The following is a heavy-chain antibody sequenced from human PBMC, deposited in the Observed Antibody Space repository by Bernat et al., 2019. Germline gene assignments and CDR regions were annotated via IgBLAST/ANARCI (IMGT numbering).Heavy chain of an antibody. D-gene: IGHD3-10*01. J-gene: IGHJ4*02. V-gene: IGHV4-4*02. Sequence: QVQLQESGPGLVMPSGTLSLTCVVSSGSISTNNWWSWVRQSPGKGLEWIGEIYHSGATNYKPSLKSRVTISVDKSKNQFSLKLSSVAAADTAVYYCARVTTYYYGSGNYLDYWGQGILVTVSS. CDR1: SGSISTNNW. CDR2: IYHSGAT. CDR3: ARVTTYYYGSGNYLDY.